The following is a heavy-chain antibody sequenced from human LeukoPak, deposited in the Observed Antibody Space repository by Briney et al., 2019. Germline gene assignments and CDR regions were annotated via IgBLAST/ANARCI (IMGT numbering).Heavy chain of an antibody. V-gene: IGHV3-15*01. Sequence: GGSLRLSCAASGFTFSNAWMGWVRQAPGKGLEWVGRTKSKTDGGTTDYAAPVKGRFTISRDDSKNTLYLQMNSLKTEDTAVYYCTSRWYWGQGTLVTVSS. CDR2: TKSKTDGGTT. CDR1: GFTFSNAW. J-gene: IGHJ4*02. CDR3: TSRWY. D-gene: IGHD6-13*01.